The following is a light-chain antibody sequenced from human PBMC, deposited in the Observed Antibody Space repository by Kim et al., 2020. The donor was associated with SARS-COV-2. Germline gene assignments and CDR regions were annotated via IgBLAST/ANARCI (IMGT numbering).Light chain of an antibody. J-gene: IGKJ5*01. CDR1: QSVSSN. V-gene: IGKV3-15*01. Sequence: MTQSPATLSVSPGESVTLSCRASQSVSSNLAWYHHIPGQAPRLLIYSTSTRATGVPDRISGSGSGTEFTLTISSLQSEDFGIYYCQQYHDWPPNSFGQGTRLEIK. CDR2: STS. CDR3: QQYHDWPPNS.